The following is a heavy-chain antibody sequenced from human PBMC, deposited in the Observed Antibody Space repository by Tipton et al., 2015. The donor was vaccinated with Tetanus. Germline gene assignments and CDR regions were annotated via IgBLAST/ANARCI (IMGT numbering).Heavy chain of an antibody. CDR2: IYYSGTT. CDR3: GRHPQHPGRDV. J-gene: IGHJ6*02. V-gene: IGHV4-39*01. Sequence: TLSLTCSVSGGSISSNNYYWAWIRQPPGKGLGWIGSIYYSGTTDYSPSLKSRVTISVDTSKNQFSLKLSSLTAADTAIYYCGRHPQHPGRDVWGQGTTVTVSS. CDR1: GGSISSNNYY.